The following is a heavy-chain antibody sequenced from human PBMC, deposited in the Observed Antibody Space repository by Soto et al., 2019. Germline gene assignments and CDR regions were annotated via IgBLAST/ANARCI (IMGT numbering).Heavy chain of an antibody. J-gene: IGHJ5*02. CDR1: GYTFTGYY. V-gene: IGHV1-2*02. CDR3: ASRPGYSYGEKWFDP. CDR2: INPNSGGT. D-gene: IGHD5-18*01. Sequence: ASVKVSCKASGYTFTGYYMHWVRQAPGQGLEWMGWINPNSGGTNYAQKFQGRVTMTRDTSISTAYMELSRLRSDDTAVYYCASRPGYSYGEKWFDPWGQGTLVTVSS.